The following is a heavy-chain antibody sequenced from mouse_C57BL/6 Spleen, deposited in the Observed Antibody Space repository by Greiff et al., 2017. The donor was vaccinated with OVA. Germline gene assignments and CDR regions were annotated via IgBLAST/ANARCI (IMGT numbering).Heavy chain of an antibody. V-gene: IGHV2-2*01. Sequence: QVQLQQSGPGLVQPSQSLSITCTVSGFSLTSYGVHWVRQSPGKGLEWLGVIWSGGSTDYNAAFISRLSISKDNSKSQVFFNMNSLQADDTAIYYCARIEITTVVASYYYAMDYWGQGTSVTVSS. CDR3: ARIEITTVVASYYYAMDY. CDR2: IWSGGST. D-gene: IGHD1-1*01. CDR1: GFSLTSYG. J-gene: IGHJ4*01.